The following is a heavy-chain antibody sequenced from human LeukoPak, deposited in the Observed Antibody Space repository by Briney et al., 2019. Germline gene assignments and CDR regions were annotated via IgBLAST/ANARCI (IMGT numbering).Heavy chain of an antibody. CDR3: ARRVLLWFGESQYYFDY. CDR2: IYYRGST. D-gene: IGHD3-10*01. J-gene: IGHJ4*01. V-gene: IGHV4-39*01. Sequence: SETLSLTCTVSGGSISNSDYYWGWIRQPPGKGLEWIGSIYYRGSTYYNPSLESRVTLSVDTSKNQFSLKLSSVTAEDTAVYYCARRVLLWFGESQYYFDYWGHGTLVTVSS. CDR1: GGSISNSDYY.